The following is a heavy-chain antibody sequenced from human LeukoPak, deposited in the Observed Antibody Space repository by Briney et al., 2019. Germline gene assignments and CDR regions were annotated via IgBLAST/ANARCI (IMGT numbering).Heavy chain of an antibody. J-gene: IGHJ4*02. CDR1: GFTFSNYW. CDR2: INSDGSST. Sequence: GGSLRLSCAASGFTFSNYWMHWVRQAPGKGLVWVSRINSDGSSTSYADSVKGRFTISRDNAKNTLYLQMNSLRAEDTAVYYCARAHYYDSSGSFDYWGQGTLVTVSS. D-gene: IGHD3-22*01. V-gene: IGHV3-74*01. CDR3: ARAHYYDSSGSFDY.